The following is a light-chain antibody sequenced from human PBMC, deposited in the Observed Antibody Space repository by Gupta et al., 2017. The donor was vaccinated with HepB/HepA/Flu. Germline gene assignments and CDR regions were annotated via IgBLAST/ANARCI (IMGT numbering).Light chain of an antibody. CDR1: SSDVGAYNY. CDR3: SAYAGSNNWV. CDR2: EVS. J-gene: IGLJ3*02. Sequence: QSALTQPPSASGSAGQSVTLSCTGTSSDVGAYNYVSWYQQHPGKAPKLMIYEVSKRPSGVPDRFSGSKSGNTASLTVSGRKAEEEADYYCSAYAGSNNWVFGGGTKLTVL. V-gene: IGLV2-8*01.